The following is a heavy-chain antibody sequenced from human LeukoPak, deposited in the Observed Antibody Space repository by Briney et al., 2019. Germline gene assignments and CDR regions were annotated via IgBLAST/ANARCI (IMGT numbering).Heavy chain of an antibody. J-gene: IGHJ4*02. CDR2: IFYSGAT. V-gene: IGHV4-39*01. D-gene: IGHD6-19*01. Sequence: TLSLTYTVSGDSININYNWGWIRQRPGKGLEGIGSIFYSGATYYSPSLKRRVTISVDTSKNQFSLKLSSMTAADTAVYYCVRHRQWLLFPDYWGQGTLVTVSS. CDR1: GDSININYN. CDR3: VRHRQWLLFPDY.